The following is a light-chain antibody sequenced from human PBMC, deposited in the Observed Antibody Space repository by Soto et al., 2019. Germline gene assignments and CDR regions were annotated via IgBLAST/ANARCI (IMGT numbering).Light chain of an antibody. Sequence: DILMTQSPSSLSASVEDRVTITCRASQSIRNYLNWYQQKPGKAPKLLIYAASSLQSGVPSRFSGSGSGTDFTLTISSLQPEDFATYHCQQSYITPLTFGGGTKVEIK. CDR3: QQSYITPLT. J-gene: IGKJ4*01. V-gene: IGKV1-39*01. CDR1: QSIRNY. CDR2: AAS.